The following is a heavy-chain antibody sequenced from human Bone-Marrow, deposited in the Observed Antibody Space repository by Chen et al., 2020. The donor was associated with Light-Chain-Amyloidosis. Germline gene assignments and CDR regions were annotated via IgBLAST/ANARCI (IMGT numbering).Heavy chain of an antibody. CDR1: GFDFSYYA. D-gene: IGHD6-19*01. Sequence: VQLLESGGGLVQPGGSLRLSCTTSGFDFSYYAFTWVRQTPGKGLEWVSSINTGGRPYYAASAGGRFTISRDNPRNTLFLQLNSLRAEDTAMYFCARELLGTAGTGWYTVDYWGRGTLVTVSS. CDR3: ARELLGTAGTGWYTVDY. V-gene: IGHV3-23*01. CDR2: INTGGRP. J-gene: IGHJ4*02.